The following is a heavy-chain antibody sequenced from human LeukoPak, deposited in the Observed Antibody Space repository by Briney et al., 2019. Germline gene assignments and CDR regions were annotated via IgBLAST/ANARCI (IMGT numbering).Heavy chain of an antibody. CDR3: ARLDEYSSSSRYYGMDV. CDR2: IIPIFGTA. CDR1: GYTFTGY. V-gene: IGHV1-69*13. D-gene: IGHD6-6*01. J-gene: IGHJ6*02. Sequence: SVKVSCKPFGYTFTGYIHWVRQAPGQGLEWMGGIIPIFGTANYAQKFQGRVTITADESTSTAYMELSSLRSEDTAVYYCARLDEYSSSSRYYGMDVWGQGTTVTVSS.